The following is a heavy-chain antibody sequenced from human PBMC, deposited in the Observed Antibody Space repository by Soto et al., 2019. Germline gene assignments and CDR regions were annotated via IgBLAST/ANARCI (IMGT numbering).Heavy chain of an antibody. CDR2: IYYSGST. CDR3: ARGGTVRRDAFDI. CDR1: GGSISSYY. V-gene: IGHV4-59*01. Sequence: QVQLQESGPGLVKPSETLSLTCTVSGGSISSYYWSWIRQPPGKGLEWIGYIYYSGSTNYNPSLRSRVTISVDTSKNQFSLKLSSVTAADTAVYYCARGGTVRRDAFDIWGQGTMVTVSS. J-gene: IGHJ3*02. D-gene: IGHD3-10*01.